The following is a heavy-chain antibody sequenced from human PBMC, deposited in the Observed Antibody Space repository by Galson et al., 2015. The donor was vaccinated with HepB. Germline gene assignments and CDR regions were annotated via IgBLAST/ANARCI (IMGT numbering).Heavy chain of an antibody. J-gene: IGHJ3*01. V-gene: IGHV3-23*01. CDR3: AKIYNWNPGDAFDF. D-gene: IGHD1-20*01. Sequence: SLRLSCAASGFTFSIYAMTWVRQAPGRGLEWVSAISGSDSSTYYADSVKGRFTISRDNSKSTLYLQMNSLRAEDTALYYCAKIYNWNPGDAFDFWGQGTMVTVFS. CDR1: GFTFSIYA. CDR2: ISGSDSST.